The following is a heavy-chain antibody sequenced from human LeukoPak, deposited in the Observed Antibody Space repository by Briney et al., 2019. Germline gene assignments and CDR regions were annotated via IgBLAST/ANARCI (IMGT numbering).Heavy chain of an antibody. V-gene: IGHV3-11*01. J-gene: IGHJ6*02. CDR1: GLRFSDQY. CDR3: ATLHFYAMGV. Sequence: PGGSLRLSCAASGLRFSDQYMIWIRQTPGKGLEWISFISGSDANRFYADSMKGRFTISKDNTKNSLYLQMNSLRAEDTATYYCATLHFYAMGVWGQGTTVTVSS. CDR2: ISGSDANR.